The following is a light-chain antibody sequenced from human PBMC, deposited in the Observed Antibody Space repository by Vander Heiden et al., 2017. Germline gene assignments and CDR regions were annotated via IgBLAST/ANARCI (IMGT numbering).Light chain of an antibody. CDR2: GAS. CDR3: QQYDNWPYT. Sequence: EIVMTQSPATLSVSPGERATLSCRASQSISNDLACYQQKPGQAPRLLIYGASTRATGLPARFSGSASGTEFTLTISSLQSEDFAVYYCQQYDNWPYTFGQGTNLEIK. V-gene: IGKV3-15*01. J-gene: IGKJ2*01. CDR1: QSISND.